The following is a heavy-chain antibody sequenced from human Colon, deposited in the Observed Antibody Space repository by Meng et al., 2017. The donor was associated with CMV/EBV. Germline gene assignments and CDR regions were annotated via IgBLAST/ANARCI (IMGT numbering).Heavy chain of an antibody. J-gene: IGHJ4*02. V-gene: IGHV3-21*06. CDR2: ITHTSDT. D-gene: IGHD6-13*01. CDR1: GFTFNTFW. Sequence: GGSLRLSCAASGFTFNTFWMNWVRQAPGKGLEWVSSITHTSDTYYADSLKGRFTLSRDNAQNSVYLQMDSLTAEDTAIYYCARGWPPDYWGQGTLVTVSS. CDR3: ARGWPPDY.